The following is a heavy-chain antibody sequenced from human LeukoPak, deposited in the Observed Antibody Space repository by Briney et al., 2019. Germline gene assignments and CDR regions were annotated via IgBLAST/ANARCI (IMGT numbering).Heavy chain of an antibody. Sequence: GASVKVSCKASGYTFTDSYMHWVRQAPGQGLEWMGWINPKTGGTNYAQRFQGRVTMTRDTSIRTAYTELNSLRSDDTAVYYCARGGYYGMDVWGQGTTVTVSS. CDR2: INPKTGGT. CDR3: ARGGYYGMDV. CDR1: GYTFTDSY. J-gene: IGHJ6*02. V-gene: IGHV1-2*02.